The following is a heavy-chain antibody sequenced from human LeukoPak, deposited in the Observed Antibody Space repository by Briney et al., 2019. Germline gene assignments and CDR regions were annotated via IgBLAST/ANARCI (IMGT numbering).Heavy chain of an antibody. Sequence: SGGSLRLSCAASGFTFRSYGMHWVRQAPGKGLEWVAVIWYDGSQKYYPDSVKGRFTISRDNSKNTLFLQMNSLRAEDTAVYYCATNQIMIREYYFDYWGQGTLVTVSS. CDR1: GFTFRSYG. V-gene: IGHV3-33*01. CDR2: IWYDGSQK. D-gene: IGHD3-16*01. CDR3: ATNQIMIREYYFDY. J-gene: IGHJ4*02.